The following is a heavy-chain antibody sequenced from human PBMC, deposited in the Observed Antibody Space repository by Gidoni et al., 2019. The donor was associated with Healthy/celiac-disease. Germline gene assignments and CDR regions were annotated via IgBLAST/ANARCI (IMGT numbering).Heavy chain of an antibody. V-gene: IGHV5-51*03. D-gene: IGHD3-22*01. J-gene: IGHJ2*01. CDR1: GYSFTSYW. Sequence: EVQLVQSGAEVKKPGESLTISCKGSGYSFTSYWLYWVRQMPGNGLEWMGIIYPRDSDTRYSPAFQGQVTISADKSISTAYLQWSSLKASDTAMYYCARPISYYYDSSGYSPGYFDLWGRGTLVTVSS. CDR2: IYPRDSDT. CDR3: ARPISYYYDSSGYSPGYFDL.